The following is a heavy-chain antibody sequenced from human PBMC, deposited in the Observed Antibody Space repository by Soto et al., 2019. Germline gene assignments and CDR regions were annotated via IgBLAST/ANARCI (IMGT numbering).Heavy chain of an antibody. Sequence: QVQLVESGGGVVQPGRSLRLSCAASGFTFSSYAMHWVRQAPGKGLEWVAVISYDGSNKYYADSVKGRFTISRDNSKNTLYLQMNSLRAEDTAVYYCARDPDSSSPGERGYFDYWGQGTLVTVSS. J-gene: IGHJ4*02. CDR3: ARDPDSSSPGERGYFDY. CDR1: GFTFSSYA. D-gene: IGHD6-13*01. V-gene: IGHV3-30-3*01. CDR2: ISYDGSNK.